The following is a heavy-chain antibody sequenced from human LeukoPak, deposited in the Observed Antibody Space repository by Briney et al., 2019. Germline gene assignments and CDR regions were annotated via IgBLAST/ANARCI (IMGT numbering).Heavy chain of an antibody. CDR1: GFTFSDYY. D-gene: IGHD6-19*01. Sequence: GGSLRLSCAASGFTFSDYYMSWIRQAPGKGLEWVSYISSSSSYTNYADSVKGRFTISRDNAKNSLYLQMNSLRAEDTAAYYCARDKEESSGWYAYYYYGMDVWGKGTTVTVSS. V-gene: IGHV3-11*06. J-gene: IGHJ6*04. CDR2: ISSSSSYT. CDR3: ARDKEESSGWYAYYYYGMDV.